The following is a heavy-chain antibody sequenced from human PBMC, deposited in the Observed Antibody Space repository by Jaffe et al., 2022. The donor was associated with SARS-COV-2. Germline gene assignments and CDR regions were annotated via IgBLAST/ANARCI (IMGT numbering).Heavy chain of an antibody. CDR1: GFTFTSYT. D-gene: IGHD1-26*01. CDR2: TSSTSTNT. J-gene: IGHJ6*02. CDR3: ARDGRNTGMGYYYYGMDV. V-gene: IGHV3-21*01. Sequence: EVQLVESGGGLVKPGGSLRVSCAASGFTFTSYTMTWVRQAPGKGLEWVSSTSSTSTNTYYADSVKGRFTISRDNAKNSLYLQMNSLRAEDTAVYYCARDGRNTGMGYYYYGMDVWGQGTTVTVSS.